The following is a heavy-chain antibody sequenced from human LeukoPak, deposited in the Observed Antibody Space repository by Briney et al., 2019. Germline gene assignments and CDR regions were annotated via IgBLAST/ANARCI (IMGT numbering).Heavy chain of an antibody. J-gene: IGHJ3*02. CDR2: ISADGSFT. D-gene: IGHD1-1*01. Sequence: PGGSLRLSCAPSGFTFSSYWMHWVRQAPGKGLVWVTRISADGSFTLYADSVKGRFTISRDNAKNTLYLQMNSLRAEDTAVYYCATANSGPDIWGEGTTVTVSS. CDR3: ATANSGPDI. V-gene: IGHV3-74*01. CDR1: GFTFSSYW.